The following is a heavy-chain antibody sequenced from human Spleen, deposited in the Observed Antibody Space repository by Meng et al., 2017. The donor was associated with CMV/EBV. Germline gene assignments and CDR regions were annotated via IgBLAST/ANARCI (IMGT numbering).Heavy chain of an antibody. V-gene: IGHV3-9*01. Sequence: SLKISCVASGLALDVHGMHWVRQVPGKGLEWVSGIILQDGKRDYADSVKGRFTISRDNAKNTLYLQMNSLRAEDTAVYYCSLVVLGVTGGDYWGQGTLVTVSS. CDR1: GLALDVHG. D-gene: IGHD2-15*01. J-gene: IGHJ4*02. CDR3: SLVVLGVTGGDY. CDR2: IILQDGKR.